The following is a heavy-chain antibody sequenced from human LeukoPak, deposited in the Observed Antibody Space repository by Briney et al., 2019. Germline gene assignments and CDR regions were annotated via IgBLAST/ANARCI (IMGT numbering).Heavy chain of an antibody. CDR2: ITWNSGSI. J-gene: IGHJ3*02. D-gene: IGHD1-26*01. Sequence: SLRLSCAASGFSFDDYAMHWVRQAPGKGLEWVSGITWNSGSIEYAESVKGRFTISRDNAKNSLYLQMNSLRAEDTALYCCAKDMMAIVGGTTSAFDMLGQGTMVTVSS. CDR3: AKDMMAIVGGTTSAFDM. CDR1: GFSFDDYA. V-gene: IGHV3-9*01.